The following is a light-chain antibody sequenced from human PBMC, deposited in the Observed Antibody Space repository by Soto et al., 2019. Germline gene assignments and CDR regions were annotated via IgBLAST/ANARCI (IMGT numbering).Light chain of an antibody. CDR1: ISNIGGNT. V-gene: IGLV1-44*01. CDR3: AAWDDGLNGWV. J-gene: IGLJ3*02. Sequence: QSVLTQPPSASGTPGQRVTISCSGSISNIGGNTVNWYQQVPGTAPKLLIYRDDQRPSGVPDRFSGSKSATSASLAISGLQSEDEADYYCAAWDDGLNGWVFGGGTKVNVL. CDR2: RDD.